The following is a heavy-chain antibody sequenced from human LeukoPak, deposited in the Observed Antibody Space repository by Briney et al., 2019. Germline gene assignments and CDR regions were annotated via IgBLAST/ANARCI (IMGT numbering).Heavy chain of an antibody. Sequence: GGSLRLSCAASGFTFGSYSMNWVRQAPGKGLEWVSSISSSSSYIYYADSVKGRLTISRDNAKNSLYLQMNSLRAEDTAVYYCARAARVDTAMVFYWGQGTLVTVSS. V-gene: IGHV3-21*01. CDR2: ISSSSSYI. CDR1: GFTFGSYS. J-gene: IGHJ4*02. D-gene: IGHD5-18*01. CDR3: ARAARVDTAMVFY.